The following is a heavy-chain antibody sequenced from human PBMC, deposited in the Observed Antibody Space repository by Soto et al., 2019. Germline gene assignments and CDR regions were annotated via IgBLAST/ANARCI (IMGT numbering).Heavy chain of an antibody. Sequence: SETLSLTCAVSGASISGSYYYWAWLRQSPGKGPEWIGSVFYTGFTSYNPSLESRVSVSVHTSKSQFSLKLSAVTAADTAVYYCATSQKGYNWNYFDHWGQGALVTVSS. CDR2: VFYTGFT. CDR1: GASISGSYYY. CDR3: ATSQKGYNWNYFDH. V-gene: IGHV4-39*01. J-gene: IGHJ4*02. D-gene: IGHD1-20*01.